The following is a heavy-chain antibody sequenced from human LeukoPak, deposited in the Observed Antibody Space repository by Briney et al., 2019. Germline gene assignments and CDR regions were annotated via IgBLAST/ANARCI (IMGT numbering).Heavy chain of an antibody. CDR3: ASSPALFGTSGDNWFDP. Sequence: ASVKVSCKASGYTFTSYGISWVRQAPGRGLEWMGGIIPIFGTANYAQKFQGRVTITADESTSTAYMEVSSLRSEDTAVYYCASSPALFGTSGDNWFDPWGQGTLVTVSS. J-gene: IGHJ5*02. CDR1: GYTFTSYG. V-gene: IGHV1-69*13. D-gene: IGHD2-2*01. CDR2: IIPIFGTA.